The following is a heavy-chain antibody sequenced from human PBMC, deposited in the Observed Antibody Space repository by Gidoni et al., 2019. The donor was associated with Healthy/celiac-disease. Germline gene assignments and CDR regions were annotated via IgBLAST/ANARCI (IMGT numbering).Heavy chain of an antibody. CDR2: ISSSGSTI. J-gene: IGHJ6*02. CDR3: ARVYCSSTSCRYYGMDV. D-gene: IGHD2-2*01. Sequence: EVQLVESGGGLVQPGGSLRLSCAASGFTFSSQEMNWVRQAPGKGLEWVSYISSSGSTIYYADSVKGRFTISRDNAKNSLYLQMNSLRAEDTAVYYCARVYCSSTSCRYYGMDVWGQGTTVTVSS. CDR1: GFTFSSQE. V-gene: IGHV3-48*03.